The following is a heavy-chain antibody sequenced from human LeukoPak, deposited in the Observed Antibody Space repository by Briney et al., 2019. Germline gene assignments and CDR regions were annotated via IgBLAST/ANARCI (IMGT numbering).Heavy chain of an antibody. V-gene: IGHV3-21*01. CDR3: ARAFGYNYIFDY. CDR2: ISSSGSYI. D-gene: IGHD5-24*01. CDR1: GFTFSSYS. J-gene: IGHJ4*02. Sequence: GGSLRLSCAASGFTFSSYSMNWVRQAPGKGLEWVSSISSSGSYIYYADSVKGRFTISRDNAKNSLYLQMNSLRAEDTAVYYCARAFGYNYIFDYWGQGTLVTVSS.